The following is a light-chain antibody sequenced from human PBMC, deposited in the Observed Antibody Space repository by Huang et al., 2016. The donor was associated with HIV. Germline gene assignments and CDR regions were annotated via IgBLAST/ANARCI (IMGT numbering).Light chain of an antibody. Sequence: EQVLTQSPTTLSVSPGKRATVPCRASESINTNLAWYQEKPGQAPRPLSSDASTRATGIPARFSGSGSGTEFILTISSLQSEDFAIYYCQQYNNWPPMYTFGQGTKLEIK. J-gene: IGKJ2*01. CDR3: QQYNNWPPMYT. V-gene: IGKV3-15*01. CDR1: ESINTN. CDR2: DAS.